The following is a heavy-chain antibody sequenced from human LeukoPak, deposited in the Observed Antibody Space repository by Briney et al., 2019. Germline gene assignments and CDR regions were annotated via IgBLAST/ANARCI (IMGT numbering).Heavy chain of an antibody. V-gene: IGHV1-18*01. CDR1: GYTFTSYG. CDR3: ARVKWGRYYYDSSGYYYPFDY. D-gene: IGHD3-22*01. CDR2: IGAYNGNT. J-gene: IGHJ4*02. Sequence: ASVKVSCKASGYTFTSYGISWVRQAPGQGLEWMGWIGAYNGNTNYAQKLQGRVTMTTDTSTSTAYTELRSLRSDDTAVYYCARVKWGRYYYDSSGYYYPFDYWGQGTLVTVSS.